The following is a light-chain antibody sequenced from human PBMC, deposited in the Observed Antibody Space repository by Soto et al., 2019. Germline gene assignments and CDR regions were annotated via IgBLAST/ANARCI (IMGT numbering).Light chain of an antibody. CDR3: QSYDNRLSDFV. Sequence: QSVLTQTPSVSGAPGQRVTISCTGSNSNIGAGYAVHWYQQLPGTAPKFLIYGNSNRPSGVPDRFSGSKSGTSASLAITGLQAEDEADYYCQSYDNRLSDFVFGTGTKVTVL. V-gene: IGLV1-40*01. CDR1: NSNIGAGYA. CDR2: GNS. J-gene: IGLJ1*01.